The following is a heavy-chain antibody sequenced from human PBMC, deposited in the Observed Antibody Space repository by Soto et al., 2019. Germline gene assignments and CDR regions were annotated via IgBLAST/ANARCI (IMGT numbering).Heavy chain of an antibody. CDR1: GGSISSYY. V-gene: IGHV4-59*12. Sequence: PSETLSLTCTVSGGSISSYYWSWIRQPPGRGLEWIGSIYYSGSTYYNPSLKSRVTVSVDTSKNQFSLKLSSVTAADTAEYFCVRYYYVTSGYSNWFDSWGQGTLVTVSS. CDR3: VRYYYVTSGYSNWFDS. CDR2: IYYSGST. D-gene: IGHD3-22*01. J-gene: IGHJ5*01.